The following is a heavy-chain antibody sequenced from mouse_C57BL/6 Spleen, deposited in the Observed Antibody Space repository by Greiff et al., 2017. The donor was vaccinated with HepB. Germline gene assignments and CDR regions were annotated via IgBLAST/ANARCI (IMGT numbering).Heavy chain of an antibody. Sequence: EESGPGLVKPSQSLSLTCSVTGYSITSGYYWNWIRQFPGNKLEWMGYISYDGSNNYNPSLKNRISITRDTSKNQFFLKLNSVTTEDTATYYCAREDYKDAMDYWGQGTSVTVSS. D-gene: IGHD2-12*01. CDR2: ISYDGSN. J-gene: IGHJ4*01. V-gene: IGHV3-6*01. CDR3: AREDYKDAMDY. CDR1: GYSITSGYY.